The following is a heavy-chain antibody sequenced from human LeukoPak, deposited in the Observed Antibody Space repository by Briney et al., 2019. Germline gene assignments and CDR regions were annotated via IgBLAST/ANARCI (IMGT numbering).Heavy chain of an antibody. Sequence: PSETLSLTCAVYGGSFSGYYWSWIRQPPGKGLEWIGYIYYSGSTNYNPSLKSRVTISVDTSKNQFSLKLSSVTAADTAVYYCARTYCSSTSCGFDYWGQGTLVTVSS. CDR3: ARTYCSSTSCGFDY. V-gene: IGHV4-59*01. CDR2: IYYSGST. D-gene: IGHD2-2*01. CDR1: GGSFSGYY. J-gene: IGHJ4*02.